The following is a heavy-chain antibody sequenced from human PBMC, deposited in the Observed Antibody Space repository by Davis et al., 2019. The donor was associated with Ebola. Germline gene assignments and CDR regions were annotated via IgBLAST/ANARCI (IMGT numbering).Heavy chain of an antibody. D-gene: IGHD1-26*01. CDR3: ARDSSGVVGANDFDY. Sequence: VKVSCKASGYTFTSHDINWVRQATGQGLEWVGWMNPNSGNTGYAQKFQGRVTMTRNTSINTAYMELSSLRSEDTAVYFCARDSSGVVGANDFDYWGQGSLVTVSS. CDR1: GYTFTSHD. J-gene: IGHJ4*02. V-gene: IGHV1-8*01. CDR2: MNPNSGNT.